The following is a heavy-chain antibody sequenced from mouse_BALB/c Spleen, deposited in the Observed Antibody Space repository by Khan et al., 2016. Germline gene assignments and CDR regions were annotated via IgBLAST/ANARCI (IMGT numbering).Heavy chain of an antibody. CDR2: INPNNGNT. D-gene: IGHD1-1*01. J-gene: IGHJ4*01. Sequence: LLLQQSGPDLVKPGASVQISCKASGYSFTGYYMYWVRQSHGKSLEWIGRINPNNGNTRYNQKFMGKAILTVDKSSTTAYMELRSLTSEDSSVYYGLREAMDDWGQGASVAV. CDR1: GYSFTGYY. V-gene: IGHV1-31*01. CDR3: LREAMDD.